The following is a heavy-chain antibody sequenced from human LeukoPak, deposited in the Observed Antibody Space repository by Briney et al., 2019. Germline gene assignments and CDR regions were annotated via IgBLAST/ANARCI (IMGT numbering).Heavy chain of an antibody. J-gene: IGHJ4*02. D-gene: IGHD5-24*01. CDR2: INHSGST. Sequence: SETLSLTCAVYGGSFSGYYWSWIRQPPGKGLEWIGEINHSGSTNYNPSLKSRVTISVDTSKNQFSLKLSSVTAADTAVYYCARLEMATITFDYWGQGTLVTVSS. CDR3: ARLEMATITFDY. CDR1: GGSFSGYY. V-gene: IGHV4-34*01.